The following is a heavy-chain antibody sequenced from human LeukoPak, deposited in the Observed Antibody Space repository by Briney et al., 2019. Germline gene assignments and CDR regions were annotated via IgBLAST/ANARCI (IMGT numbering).Heavy chain of an antibody. Sequence: SQTLSLTCAVSGGSISSGGYSWSWIRQPPGQGLEWIGYIYHSGSTYYNPSLKSRVTISVDRSKNQFSLKLSSVTAADTAVYYCARQGCSSTSCSVDYWGQGTLVTVSS. CDR1: GGSISSGGYS. J-gene: IGHJ4*02. CDR2: IYHSGST. D-gene: IGHD2-2*01. V-gene: IGHV4-30-2*01. CDR3: ARQGCSSTSCSVDY.